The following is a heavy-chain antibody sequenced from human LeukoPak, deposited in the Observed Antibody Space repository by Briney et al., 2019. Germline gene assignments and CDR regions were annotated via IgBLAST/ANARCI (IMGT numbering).Heavy chain of an antibody. CDR3: ARDPTIFGVVIIDYYYMDV. V-gene: IGHV3-7*01. D-gene: IGHD3-3*01. Sequence: GGSLRLSCAASGFTLSSYWMIWVRQAPGEGLEGVGNIKQDGSEKYYVDSVTGRFTISRDNAKNSLYLQMNSLRAEDTAVYYCARDPTIFGVVIIDYYYMDVWGKGTTVTVSS. J-gene: IGHJ6*03. CDR2: IKQDGSEK. CDR1: GFTLSSYW.